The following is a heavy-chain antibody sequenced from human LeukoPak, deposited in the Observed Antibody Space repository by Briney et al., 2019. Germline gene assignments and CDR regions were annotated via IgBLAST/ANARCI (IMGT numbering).Heavy chain of an antibody. D-gene: IGHD1-26*01. CDR2: ISYDGSIE. J-gene: IGHJ4*01. Sequence: GGSLRLSCAASGFPFSGYAMDWVRQAPGKGLEWVAIISYDGSIEHYADSVRGRFTVSRDNSKNTVYLQMNSLRTDDTARYFCARAEEGELPDYWGHGTLVTVSS. V-gene: IGHV3-30*03. CDR3: ARAEEGELPDY. CDR1: GFPFSGYA.